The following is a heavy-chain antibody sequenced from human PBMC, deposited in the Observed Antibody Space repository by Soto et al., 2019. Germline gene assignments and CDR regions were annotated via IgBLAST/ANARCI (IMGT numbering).Heavy chain of an antibody. V-gene: IGHV3-33*01. J-gene: IGHJ3*02. CDR2: IWYDGSNK. D-gene: IGHD2-2*03. Sequence: GGSLRLSCAASGFTFSSYGMHWVRQAPGKGLEWVAVIWYDGSNKYYADSVKGRFTISRDNSKNTLYLQMNSLRAEDTAVYYCARFGYCSSTSCYGAFDIWGQGTMVTVSS. CDR1: GFTFSSYG. CDR3: ARFGYCSSTSCYGAFDI.